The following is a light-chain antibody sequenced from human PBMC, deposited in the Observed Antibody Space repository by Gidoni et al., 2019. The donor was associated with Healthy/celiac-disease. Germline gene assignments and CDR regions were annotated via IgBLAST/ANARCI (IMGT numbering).Light chain of an antibody. J-gene: IGKJ1*01. CDR2: DAS. CDR3: QQRSNWPRT. Sequence: EIVLTQSPATLSLSPGERATLSCRAPQSVSSYLAWYQQKPGQAPRLLIYDASNRATGIPARFSGSGSGTDFTLTISSLEPEDFAVYYCQQRSNWPRTFGQGTKVEIK. CDR1: QSVSSY. V-gene: IGKV3-11*01.